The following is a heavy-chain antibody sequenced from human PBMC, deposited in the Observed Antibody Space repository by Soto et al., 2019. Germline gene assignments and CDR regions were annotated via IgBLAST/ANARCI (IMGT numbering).Heavy chain of an antibody. CDR1: GYTFTSYG. CDR3: AGFEFVGVPAAMQWIWFDP. D-gene: IGHD2-2*01. J-gene: IGHJ5*02. Sequence: GASVKVSCKASGYTFTSYGISWVRQAPGQGLEWMGWISAYNGNTNYAQKLQGRVTMTTDTSTSTAYMELRSLRFDDTAVYYCAGFEFVGVPAAMQWIWFDPWGQGTLVTVSS. V-gene: IGHV1-18*01. CDR2: ISAYNGNT.